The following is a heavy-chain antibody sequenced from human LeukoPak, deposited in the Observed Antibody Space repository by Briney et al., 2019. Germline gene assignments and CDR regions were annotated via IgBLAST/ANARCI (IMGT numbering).Heavy chain of an antibody. CDR2: ISSSGSTI. Sequence: PGGSLRLSCTASGFTFSSYWMSWVRQAPGKGLEWVSYISSSGSTIYYADSVKGRFTISRDNAKNSLYLQMNSLRAEDTAVYYCAREYDFWSGYHFDYWGQGTLITVSS. CDR1: GFTFSSYW. J-gene: IGHJ4*02. D-gene: IGHD3-3*01. V-gene: IGHV3-48*04. CDR3: AREYDFWSGYHFDY.